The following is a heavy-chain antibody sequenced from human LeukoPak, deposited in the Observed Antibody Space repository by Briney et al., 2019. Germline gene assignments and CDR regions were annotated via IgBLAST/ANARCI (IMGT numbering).Heavy chain of an antibody. CDR3: ARAKYSSSWYYGYGMDV. CDR2: INHSGST. Sequence: SETLSLTCAVYGGSFSGYYWNWIRQPPGKGLEWIGEINHSGSTNYNPSLKSRVTISVDTSKNQFSLKLSSVTAADTAVYYCARAKYSSSWYYGYGMDVWGQGTTVTVSS. D-gene: IGHD6-13*01. J-gene: IGHJ6*02. V-gene: IGHV4-34*01. CDR1: GGSFSGYY.